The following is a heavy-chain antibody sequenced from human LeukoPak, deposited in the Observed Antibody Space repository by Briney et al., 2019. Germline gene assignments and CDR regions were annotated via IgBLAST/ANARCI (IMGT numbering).Heavy chain of an antibody. CDR2: ISPRSGDT. CDR1: GYSFTDYY. CDR3: ARGREIHGGSDTKLDDY. D-gene: IGHD3-10*01. V-gene: IGHV1-2*02. J-gene: IGHJ4*02. Sequence: ASVKVSCKASGYSFTDYYMHWVRQAPGQGLEWMVWISPRSGDTSYAQKFQGRVTMTRDTSINTVDMDLSGLTSDDTAVFYCARGREIHGGSDTKLDDYWGQGTLVTVSS.